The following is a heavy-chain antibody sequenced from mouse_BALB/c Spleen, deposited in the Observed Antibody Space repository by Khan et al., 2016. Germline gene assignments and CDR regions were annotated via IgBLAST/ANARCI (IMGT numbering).Heavy chain of an antibody. V-gene: IGHV2-9*02. CDR1: GFSLTSYC. CDR3: ARLEDI. D-gene: IGHD1-3*01. CDR2: IWAGGST. J-gene: IGHJ2*01. Sequence: QVQLKELGPGLVAPSQSLSITCPVSGFSLTSYCVHWVRQPPGKGLEWLGVIWAGGSTNYNYALLSRLSIIQDNSNSQVLLKMNSLQADDTAMYDCARLEDIWGQGTTLTVSS.